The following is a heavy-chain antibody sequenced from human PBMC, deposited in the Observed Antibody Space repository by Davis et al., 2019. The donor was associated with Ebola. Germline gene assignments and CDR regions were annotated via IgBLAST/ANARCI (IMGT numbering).Heavy chain of an antibody. CDR1: GYTFTSYG. J-gene: IGHJ6*02. CDR2: ISAYNGNT. D-gene: IGHD2-15*01. V-gene: IGHV1-18*01. Sequence: ASVKVSCKASGYTFTSYGISWVRQAPGQGLEWMGWISAYNGNTNYAQKLQGRVTMTTDTSTSTAYMELRSLRSDDTAVYYCARVQVVVVAATHFGMDAWGQGTTVTVSS. CDR3: ARVQVVVVAATHFGMDA.